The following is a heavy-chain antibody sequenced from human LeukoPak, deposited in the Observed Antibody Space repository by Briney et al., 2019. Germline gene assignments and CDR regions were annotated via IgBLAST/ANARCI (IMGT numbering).Heavy chain of an antibody. CDR2: ISWNSGSI. CDR3: AKDYGSGSPYWYFDL. CDR1: GFTFDDYA. D-gene: IGHD3-10*01. Sequence: SGGSLRLSCAASGFTFDDYAMHWVRQAPGKGLEWVSGISWNSGSIGYADSLKGRFTISRDNAKNSLYLQMNSLRAEDTALYYRAKDYGSGSPYWYFDLWGRGTLVTVSS. V-gene: IGHV3-9*01. J-gene: IGHJ2*01.